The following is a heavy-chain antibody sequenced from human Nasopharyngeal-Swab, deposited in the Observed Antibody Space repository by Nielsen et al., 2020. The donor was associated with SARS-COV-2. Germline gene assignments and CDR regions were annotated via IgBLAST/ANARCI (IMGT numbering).Heavy chain of an antibody. J-gene: IGHJ5*02. CDR1: GFTFSSYE. CDR2: ISSSGSTI. CDR3: ARKGLYDSSGYPFDP. Sequence: GGSLRLSCAASGFTFSSYEMNWVRQAPGKGLEWVSYISSSGSTIYYADSVKGRFTIPRDNAKNSLYLQMNSLRAEDTAVYYCARKGLYDSSGYPFDPWGQGTLVTVSS. D-gene: IGHD3-22*01. V-gene: IGHV3-48*03.